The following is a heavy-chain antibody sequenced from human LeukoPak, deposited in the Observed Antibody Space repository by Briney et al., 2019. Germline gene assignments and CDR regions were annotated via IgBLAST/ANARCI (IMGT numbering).Heavy chain of an antibody. D-gene: IGHD5-18*01. CDR2: IYYSGST. J-gene: IGHJ5*02. CDR1: GGSISSYY. V-gene: IGHV4-59*08. CDR3: ARHTGVQLWNPNWFDP. Sequence: SETLSLTCTVSGGSISSYYWSWIRQPPGKGLEWIGFIYYSGSTNYNPSLKSRVTISVDTSKNQFSLKLTSETAADTAVYYCARHTGVQLWNPNWFDPWGQGTLVTVSS.